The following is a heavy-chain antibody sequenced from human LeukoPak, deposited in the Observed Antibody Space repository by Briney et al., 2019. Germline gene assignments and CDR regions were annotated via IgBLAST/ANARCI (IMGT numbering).Heavy chain of an antibody. J-gene: IGHJ4*02. CDR1: GDSVSSSSYY. CDR2: IFYVGDT. Sequence: SETLSLTCSVSGDSVSSSSYYWGWIRQPPGKGLECIGTIFYVGDTYYNPSLESRVTISVDTSKNQFSLKLSSVTAADTAVYYCARPSIAARYIDYWGQGTLVTVSS. CDR3: ARPSIAARYIDY. V-gene: IGHV4-39*01. D-gene: IGHD6-6*01.